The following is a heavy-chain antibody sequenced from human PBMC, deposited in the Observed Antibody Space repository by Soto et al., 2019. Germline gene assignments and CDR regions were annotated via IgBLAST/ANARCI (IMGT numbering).Heavy chain of an antibody. CDR2: IYPGDSDT. Sequence: GESLKISCKGLGNSFNNWIGWVRQMPGKGLEWMGIIYPGDSDTRYSPSFQGQVTISADKSISTAYLQWSSLKASDTAMYYCARHESSSSSLGYYGMDVWGQGTTVTVSS. D-gene: IGHD6-6*01. V-gene: IGHV5-51*01. CDR3: ARHESSSSSLGYYGMDV. J-gene: IGHJ6*02. CDR1: GNSFNNW.